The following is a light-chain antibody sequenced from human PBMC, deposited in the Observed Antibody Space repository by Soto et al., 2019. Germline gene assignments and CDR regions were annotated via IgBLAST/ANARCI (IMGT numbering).Light chain of an antibody. J-gene: IGKJ4*01. V-gene: IGKV3-20*01. Sequence: EIVLTQSPRTLSLSPGESATLSCTASQSVRSNSLAWYQQKPGQAPRLLMFGASGRATGTPPRFSGRGSGTDFTLPISRLEPKDFQGYYCQQYGTSPLTFGGGTK. CDR2: GAS. CDR3: QQYGTSPLT. CDR1: QSVRSNS.